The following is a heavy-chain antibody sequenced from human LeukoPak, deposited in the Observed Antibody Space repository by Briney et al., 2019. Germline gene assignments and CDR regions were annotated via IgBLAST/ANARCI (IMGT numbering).Heavy chain of an antibody. J-gene: IGHJ4*02. V-gene: IGHV4-61*08. CDR3: ARSKPQSGGYGYYFTY. CDR2: MYYSGNS. Sequence: PSETLSLTCSVSGVSVGSAGYYWTWIRQPPGKGLEWIGYMYYSGNSNYNPFLKSRVTMSLDPSKNRFSLKLSSVTAADTAVYYCARSKPQSGGYGYYFTYWGQGTLVTVSS. D-gene: IGHD1-26*01. CDR1: GVSVGSAGYY.